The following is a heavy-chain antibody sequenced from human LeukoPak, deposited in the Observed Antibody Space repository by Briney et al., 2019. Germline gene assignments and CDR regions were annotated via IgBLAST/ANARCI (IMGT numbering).Heavy chain of an antibody. V-gene: IGHV1-69*05. Sequence: SVKVSCKASGGTFSSYAISWVRQAPGQGLEWMGGIIPIFGTANYAQKFQGRVTITTDESTSTAYMELSSLRSEDTAVYYCARDWGGSDDFWSGYYTSWGQGTLVTVSS. D-gene: IGHD3-3*01. J-gene: IGHJ4*02. CDR2: IIPIFGTA. CDR3: ARDWGGSDDFWSGYYTS. CDR1: GGTFSSYA.